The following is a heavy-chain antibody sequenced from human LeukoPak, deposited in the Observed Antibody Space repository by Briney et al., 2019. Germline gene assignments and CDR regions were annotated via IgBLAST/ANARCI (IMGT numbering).Heavy chain of an antibody. CDR2: ISGSGGST. J-gene: IGHJ4*02. CDR3: AKDPYGSGRDQRGY. Sequence: GGSLRLSCAASGFTFSSYAMGWVRQAPGKGLEWVSAISGSGGSTYYADSVKGRFTISRDNSKSTLYLQMNSLRAEDTAVYYCAKDPYGSGRDQRGYWGQGTLVTVPS. V-gene: IGHV3-23*01. D-gene: IGHD3-10*01. CDR1: GFTFSSYA.